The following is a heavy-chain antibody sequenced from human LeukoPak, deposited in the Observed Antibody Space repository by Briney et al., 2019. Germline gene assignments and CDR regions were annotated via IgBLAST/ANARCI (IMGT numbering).Heavy chain of an antibody. CDR3: ARASPRSYYGSGSYYNPSGWFDP. CDR2: INAGNGNT. D-gene: IGHD3-10*01. Sequence: ASVKVSCKASGYTFTSYATHWVRQAPGQRLEWMGWINAGNGNTKYSQKFQGRVTITRDTSASTAYMELSSLRSEDTAVYYCARASPRSYYGSGSYYNPSGWFDPWGQGTLVTVSS. CDR1: GYTFTSYA. V-gene: IGHV1-3*01. J-gene: IGHJ5*02.